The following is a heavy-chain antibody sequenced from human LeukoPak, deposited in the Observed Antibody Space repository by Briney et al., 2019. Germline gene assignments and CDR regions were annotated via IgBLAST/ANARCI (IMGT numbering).Heavy chain of an antibody. Sequence: SETLSLTCTVSGGSISSYYWSWIRQPAGKGLEWIGRINTSGNSNYNPSLRGRVTMSVDTSKNQFSLNLSSVTAADTAVYYCAREGGGPRWLDPWGQGALVTVSS. J-gene: IGHJ5*02. CDR3: AREGGGPRWLDP. V-gene: IGHV4-4*07. CDR1: GGSISSYY. CDR2: INTSGNS. D-gene: IGHD6-25*01.